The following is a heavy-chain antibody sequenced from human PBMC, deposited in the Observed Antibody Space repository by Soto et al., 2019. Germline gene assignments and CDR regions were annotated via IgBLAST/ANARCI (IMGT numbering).Heavy chain of an antibody. D-gene: IGHD6-13*01. Sequence: QVQLVESGGGVVQPGGSLRLSCAAFGFTFSNYAMFWVRQSPGEGLEWVALISCDGRDESYVDSVKGRFSISRDNSKDTLYLQMDSLRAQDTAVYYCARRTAAAYYMDVWGKGTTVTVSS. CDR1: GFTFSNYA. CDR3: ARRTAAAYYMDV. CDR2: ISCDGRDE. J-gene: IGHJ6*03. V-gene: IGHV3-30*03.